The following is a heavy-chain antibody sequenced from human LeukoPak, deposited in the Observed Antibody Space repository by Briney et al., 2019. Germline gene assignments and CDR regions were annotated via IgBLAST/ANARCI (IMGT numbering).Heavy chain of an antibody. CDR3: ARGVGIVVVVAATGWFDP. J-gene: IGHJ5*02. CDR2: INPYSGGT. Sequence: ASVKVSCKASGYTFTDYYMHWVRQAPGQGLEWMGWINPYSGGTNYAQKFQGRVTMTRDTSISTAYMELSRLRSDDTAVYYCARGVGIVVVVAATGWFDPWGQGTLVTVSS. D-gene: IGHD2-15*01. V-gene: IGHV1-2*02. CDR1: GYTFTDYY.